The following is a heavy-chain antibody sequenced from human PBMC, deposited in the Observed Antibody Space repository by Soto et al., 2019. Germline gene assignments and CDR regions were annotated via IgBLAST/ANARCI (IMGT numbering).Heavy chain of an antibody. D-gene: IGHD6-13*01. J-gene: IGHJ4*02. CDR3: ARPRLHSSSFDY. CDR1: GCSISSSSYY. CDR2: IYYSGST. V-gene: IGHV4-39*01. Sequence: SETLSLTCTVSGCSISSSSYYWGWIRQPPGKGLEWIGSIYYSGSTYYNPSLKSRVTISVDTSKNQFSLKLSSVTAADTAVYYCARPRLHSSSFDYWGQGTLVTVSS.